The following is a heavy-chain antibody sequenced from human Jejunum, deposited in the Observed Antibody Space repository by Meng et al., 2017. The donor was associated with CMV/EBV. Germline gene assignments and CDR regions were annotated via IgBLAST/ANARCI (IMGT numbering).Heavy chain of an antibody. CDR3: ANPVVIIPY. V-gene: IGHV3-21*01. Sequence: LSCAASGLPFSSYSMNWVRQAPGKGLEWVSSISSSSSYIYYADSVKGRFTISRHNAKNSLYLQMNSLRAEDTAVYYCANPVVIIPYWGQGTLVTVSS. CDR1: GLPFSSYS. J-gene: IGHJ4*02. D-gene: IGHD3-3*01. CDR2: ISSSSSYI.